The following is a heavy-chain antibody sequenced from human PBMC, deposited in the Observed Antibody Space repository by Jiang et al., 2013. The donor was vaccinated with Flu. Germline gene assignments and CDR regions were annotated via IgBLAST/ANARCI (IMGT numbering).Heavy chain of an antibody. CDR3: ARNRIRLSMIREVLIHPSDY. Sequence: QSGAEVKKPGASVKLSCKTSGYTFSSYAMHWVRQAPGQRLEYMGWINAGNGDTKYSQKFQGRVTITRDTSASTAYMELSSLRSEDTAVYYCARNRIRLSMIREVLIHPSDYWGQGPWSPSPQ. CDR2: INAGNGDT. V-gene: IGHV1-3*01. J-gene: IGHJ4*02. D-gene: IGHD3-22*01. CDR1: GYTFSSYA.